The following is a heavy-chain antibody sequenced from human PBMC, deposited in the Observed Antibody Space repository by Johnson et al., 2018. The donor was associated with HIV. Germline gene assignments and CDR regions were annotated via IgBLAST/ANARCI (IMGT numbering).Heavy chain of an antibody. V-gene: IGHV3-11*04. CDR3: ARDKGGGSDAFDI. J-gene: IGHJ3*02. CDR1: GFTLSDYY. Sequence: QVQLVESGGGVVQPGRSLRLSCAASGFTLSDYYMSWIRQAPGKGLEWLSYISSSGSLTYYAASVEGRFTISRDSAKNSLYLQMNSLRAEDTAVYYCARDKGGGSDAFDIWGQGTKVTVSS. CDR2: ISSSGSLT. D-gene: IGHD2-15*01.